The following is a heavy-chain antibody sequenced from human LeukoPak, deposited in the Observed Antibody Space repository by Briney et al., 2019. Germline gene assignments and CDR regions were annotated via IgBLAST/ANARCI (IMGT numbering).Heavy chain of an antibody. D-gene: IGHD6-19*01. CDR2: IYTNGNT. J-gene: IGHJ4*02. CDR1: GGSISSYY. V-gene: IGHV4-4*07. CDR3: ARGGSSGWFYFDY. Sequence: SETLSLTCTVSGGSISSYYWSWIRQPPGKGLEWIGHIYTNGNTNYNPSLKSRVTMSVDTSKNQFSLKLSSVTAADTAVYYCARGGSSGWFYFDYWGQGTLVTVSS.